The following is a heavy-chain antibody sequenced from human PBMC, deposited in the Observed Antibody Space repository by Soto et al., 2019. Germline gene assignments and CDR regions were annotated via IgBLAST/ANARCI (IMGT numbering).Heavy chain of an antibody. CDR3: ARLASYCSGGSCPHYDGMDV. CDR2: IIPIFGTA. D-gene: IGHD2-15*01. J-gene: IGHJ6*01. V-gene: IGHV1-69*06. CDR1: GGTFSSYA. Sequence: QVQLVQSGAEVKKPGSSVKVSCKASGGTFSSYAISWVRQATGQGLEWMGWIIPIFGTANYAQKVQGRVTITEEKSTSIAYMELSSLRSEDTAVYYCARLASYCSGGSCPHYDGMDVWVQVTTVTVSS.